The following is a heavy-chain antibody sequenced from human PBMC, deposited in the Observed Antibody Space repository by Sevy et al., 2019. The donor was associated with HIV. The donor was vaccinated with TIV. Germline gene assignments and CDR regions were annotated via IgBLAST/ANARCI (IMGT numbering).Heavy chain of an antibody. V-gene: IGHV1-18*01. CDR2: VTTYKDST. J-gene: IGHJ6*02. CDR1: GYTLNDYG. CDR3: ARVDPYYEFGDV. D-gene: IGHD3-3*01. Sequence: ASVKVSCKASGYTLNDYGISWVRQAPGQGLAWIGWVTTYKDSTNYAQNFQGRVTLTTDTSTNTAYMALRSLRSDDTAVYYCARVDPYYEFGDVWGQGTTVTVSS.